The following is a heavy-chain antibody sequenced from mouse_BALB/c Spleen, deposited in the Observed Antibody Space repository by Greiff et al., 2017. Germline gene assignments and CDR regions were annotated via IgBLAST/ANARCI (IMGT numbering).Heavy chain of an antibody. V-gene: IGHV5-6-5*01. Sequence: EVMLVESGGGLVKPGGSLKLSCAASGFTFSSYAMSWVRQTPEKRLEWVASISSGGSTYYPDSVKGRFTISRDNARNILYLQMSSLRSEDTAMYYCARGITTRAMDYWGQGTSVTVSS. J-gene: IGHJ4*01. D-gene: IGHD2-4*01. CDR2: ISSGGST. CDR1: GFTFSSYA. CDR3: ARGITTRAMDY.